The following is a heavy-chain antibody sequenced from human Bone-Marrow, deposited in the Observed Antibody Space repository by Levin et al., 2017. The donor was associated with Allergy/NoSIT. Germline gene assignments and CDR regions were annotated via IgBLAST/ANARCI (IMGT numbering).Heavy chain of an antibody. CDR3: TSLRRDGYNLRNFIDY. CDR2: IRSKANSYAT. CDR1: GFTFSGSA. J-gene: IGHJ4*02. D-gene: IGHD5-24*01. Sequence: PGGSLRLSCAASGFTFSGSAMHWVRQASGKGLEWVGRIRSKANSYATAYAASVKGRFTISRDDSKNTAYLQMNSLKTEDTAVYYCTSLRRDGYNLRNFIDYWGQGTLVTVSS. V-gene: IGHV3-73*01.